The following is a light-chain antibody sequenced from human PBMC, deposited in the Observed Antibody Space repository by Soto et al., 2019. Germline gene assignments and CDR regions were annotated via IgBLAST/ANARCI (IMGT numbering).Light chain of an antibody. Sequence: IVMTQSPATLSVSPGEGVTLSCRASENVGTNLAWYQQKPGQAPRLLIYGSSTRATGIPATFSGSGSGTEFTLTISSLQSEESAIYYCQQYNNWGLSFGGGTKV. CDR2: GSS. CDR1: ENVGTN. V-gene: IGKV3D-15*01. CDR3: QQYNNWGLS. J-gene: IGKJ4*01.